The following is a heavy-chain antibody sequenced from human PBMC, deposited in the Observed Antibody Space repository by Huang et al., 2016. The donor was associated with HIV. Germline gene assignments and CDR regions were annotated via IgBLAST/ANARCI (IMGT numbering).Heavy chain of an antibody. D-gene: IGHD5-12*01. Sequence: QLQLQESGSGLVRPSRSLSLTCAVSGGSISGGGYFWSWIRQRPGKGLEWIGNINGSGSTHYESSLESRVSILVDKSKNEFSLSVYSMTAAEAAVYFWARVGIRDGYHGGYFAYWGQGILVTVSS. CDR3: ARVGIRDGYHGGYFAY. V-gene: IGHV4-30-2*01. J-gene: IGHJ4*02. CDR1: GGSISGGGYF. CDR2: INGSGST.